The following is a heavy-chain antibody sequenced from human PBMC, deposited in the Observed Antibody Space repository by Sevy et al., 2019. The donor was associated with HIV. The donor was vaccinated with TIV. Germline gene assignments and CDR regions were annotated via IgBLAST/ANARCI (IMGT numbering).Heavy chain of an antibody. CDR2: ISAYNGNT. J-gene: IGHJ4*02. V-gene: IGHV1-18*01. CDR1: GYTFTSYG. CDR3: ARPYYDSSGYYY. D-gene: IGHD3-22*01. Sequence: ASVKVSCKASGYTFTSYGISWVRQAPGQGLEWMGSISAYNGNTNYAQKLQGRVTMTTDTSTRTAYMELRSLRSDDTAVDYCARPYYDSSGYYYWGQGTLVTVSS.